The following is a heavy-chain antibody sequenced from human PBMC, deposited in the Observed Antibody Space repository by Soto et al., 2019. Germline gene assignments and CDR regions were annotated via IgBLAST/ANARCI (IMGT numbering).Heavy chain of an antibody. Sequence: QVQLQESGPGLVKPSQTLSLTCTVSGGSISSGDYYWSWIRQPPGKGLEWIGYIYYSGSTYYNPSLKSRVTLSVDTSNIQLSLTQSSVTAADTAVYYCARVSGKNCISTCCPFDYWGQGTLVTVSS. CDR1: GGSISSGDYY. V-gene: IGHV4-30-4*01. CDR2: IYYSGST. D-gene: IGHD2-2*01. CDR3: ARVSGKNCISTCCPFDY. J-gene: IGHJ4*02.